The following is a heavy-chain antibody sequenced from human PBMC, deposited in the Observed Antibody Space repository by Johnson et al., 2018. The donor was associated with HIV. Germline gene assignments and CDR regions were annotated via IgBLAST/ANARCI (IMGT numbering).Heavy chain of an antibody. CDR2: IYSGGST. CDR1: GFTVSSNY. Sequence: EVQLVESGGGLVQPGGSLRLSCAASGFTVSSNYMSWVRQAPGKGLEWVSVIYSGGSTYYADSVKGRFTISRDNSNNTLYLQMNSLRAEDTAIYYCANTPPWELGKQDAFDIWGRGTMVTVSS. D-gene: IGHD3-10*01. CDR3: ANTPPWELGKQDAFDI. J-gene: IGHJ3*02. V-gene: IGHV3-66*01.